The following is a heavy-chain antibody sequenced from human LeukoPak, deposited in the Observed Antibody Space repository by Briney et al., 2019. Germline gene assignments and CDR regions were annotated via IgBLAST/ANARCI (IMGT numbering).Heavy chain of an antibody. D-gene: IGHD2-21*02. CDR2: ISTDGIYK. CDR3: VRGTSRENGYGGDDPY. Sequence: PGGSLRLSCAGSDFTFATYWMPWVRQAPGKGLVWVSRISTDGIYKTYADSVKGRFTISRDNARNTLFLQMDSLRAEDTAVYYCVRGTSRENGYGGDDPYWGQGTLVIVSP. V-gene: IGHV3-74*03. CDR1: DFTFATYW. J-gene: IGHJ4*02.